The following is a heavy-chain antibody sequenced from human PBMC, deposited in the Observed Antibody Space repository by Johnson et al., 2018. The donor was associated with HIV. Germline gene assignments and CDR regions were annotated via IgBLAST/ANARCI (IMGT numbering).Heavy chain of an antibody. V-gene: IGHV3-66*01. CDR2: LYSGGCT. D-gene: IGHD3-16*01. Sequence: VQLVECGGGLVQPGGSLRLSCAASGFTVSSNYMNWVRQAPGKGQEWVSGLYSGGCTYYADFVMDRFIISRDNSKNTLYLQMTSLRAEETAVYYCARDYHYVWGSSYGFDIWGQGTMVIVSS. CDR1: GFTVSSNY. J-gene: IGHJ3*02. CDR3: ARDYHYVWGSSYGFDI.